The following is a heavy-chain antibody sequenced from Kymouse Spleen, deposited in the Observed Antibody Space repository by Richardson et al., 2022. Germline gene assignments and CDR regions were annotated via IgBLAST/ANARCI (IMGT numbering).Heavy chain of an antibody. D-gene: IGHD3-10*01. CDR1: GGSISSSSYY. CDR3: ARGVTMVRGVIILLLLLRYGR. J-gene: IGHJ6*02. V-gene: IGHV4-39*01. Sequence: QLQLQESGPGLVKPSETLSLTCTVSGGSISSSSYYWGWIRQPPGKGLEWIGSIYYSGSTYYNPSLKSRVTISVDTSKNQFSLKLSSVTAADTAVYYCARGVTMVRGVIILLLLLRYGRLGPRDHGHRLL. CDR2: IYYSGST.